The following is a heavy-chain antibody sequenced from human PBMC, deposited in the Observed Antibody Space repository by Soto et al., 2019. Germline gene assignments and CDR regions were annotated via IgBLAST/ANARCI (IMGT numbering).Heavy chain of an antibody. J-gene: IGHJ3*02. V-gene: IGHV3-33*01. CDR2: IWYDGSNK. CDR3: ARVYYYDSSGYSNDAFDI. Sequence: GGSLRLSCAASGFTFSSYGMHWVRQAPGKGLEWVAVIWYDGSNKYYADSVKDRFTISRENSKNPLYLKMNSLRDEDTAVYYCARVYYYDSSGYSNDAFDIWGQGTMVTVSS. D-gene: IGHD3-22*01. CDR1: GFTFSSYG.